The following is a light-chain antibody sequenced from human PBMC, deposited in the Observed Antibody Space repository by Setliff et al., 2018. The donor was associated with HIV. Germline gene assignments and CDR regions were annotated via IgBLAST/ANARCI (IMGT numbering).Light chain of an antibody. CDR2: DAT. CDR1: TGAVTSGHY. V-gene: IGLV7-46*01. Sequence: AVVTQESSLTVSPGGTISLTCVSSTGAVTSGHYPHWFQQKPGQAPRPLIYDATKRHSWTPSRFSGSLLRDKAALTLSNAQAEDEADYYCLLSYGGARVFGRGTKVTVL. J-gene: IGLJ1*01. CDR3: LLSYGGARV.